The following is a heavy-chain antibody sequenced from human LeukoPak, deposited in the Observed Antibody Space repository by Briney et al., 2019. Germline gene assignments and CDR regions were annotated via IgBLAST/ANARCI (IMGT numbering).Heavy chain of an antibody. J-gene: IGHJ3*02. D-gene: IGHD3-3*01. V-gene: IGHV3-7*01. CDR1: GFTFSRYW. Sequence: GGSLRLSCAASGFTFSRYWMSWVRQAPGKGLEWVANIKQDGSEKYYVDSVKGRFTISRDNAKNSLYLQMNSLRAEDTAVYYCARNYDFWSGYQEGGAFDIWGQGTMVTVSS. CDR3: ARNYDFWSGYQEGGAFDI. CDR2: IKQDGSEK.